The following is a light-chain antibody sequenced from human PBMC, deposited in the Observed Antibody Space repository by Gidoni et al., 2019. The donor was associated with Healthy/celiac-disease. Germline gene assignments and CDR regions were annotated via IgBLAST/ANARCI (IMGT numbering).Light chain of an antibody. CDR2: KDS. CDR3: QSADSSGTSWV. V-gene: IGLV3-25*01. CDR1: ALPKQY. J-gene: IGLJ3*02. Sequence: SYDLIQPPSVSVSPGQTSRITCSGDALPKQYAYWYQQKPSQAPVLVIYKDSERPSGIPERFSGSSAGTTVTLTISGVQAEDEADYYCQSADSSGTSWVFGGGTKLTVL.